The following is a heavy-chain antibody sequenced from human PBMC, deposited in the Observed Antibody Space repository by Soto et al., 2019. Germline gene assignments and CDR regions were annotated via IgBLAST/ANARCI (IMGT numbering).Heavy chain of an antibody. Sequence: GGSLRLSCAASGFTFSSYWMHWVRQAPGKGLVWVSRINSDGSSTSYADSVKGRFTISRDNAKNTLYLQMNSLRAEDTAVYYCARERGIFGVVIDYWGQGTLVTVSS. CDR3: ARERGIFGVVIDY. CDR2: INSDGSST. CDR1: GFTFSSYW. D-gene: IGHD3-3*01. V-gene: IGHV3-74*01. J-gene: IGHJ4*02.